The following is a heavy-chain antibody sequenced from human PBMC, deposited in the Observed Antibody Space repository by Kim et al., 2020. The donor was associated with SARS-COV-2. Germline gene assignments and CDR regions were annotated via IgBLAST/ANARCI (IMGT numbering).Heavy chain of an antibody. Sequence: YKGNTKYDQKVQGRVTMTTDTSTNTVYMELRSLRYDDTAVYYCSRDPDYWGQGTLVTVSS. V-gene: IGHV1-18*01. CDR3: SRDPDY. CDR2: YKGNT. J-gene: IGHJ4*02.